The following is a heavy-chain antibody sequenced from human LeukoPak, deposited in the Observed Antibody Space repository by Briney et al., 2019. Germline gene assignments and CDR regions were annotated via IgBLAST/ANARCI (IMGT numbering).Heavy chain of an antibody. CDR1: GGSISSGSYY. D-gene: IGHD5-12*01. CDR3: ARDLGYSGDAFDI. V-gene: IGHV4-61*02. Sequence: SETLSLTCTVSGGSISSGSYYWSWIRQPAGKGLEWIGRIYTSGSTNYNPSLKSRVTISVDTSKNQFSLKLSSVTAADTAVYYCARDLGYSGDAFDIWGQGTLVTVSS. J-gene: IGHJ3*02. CDR2: IYTSGST.